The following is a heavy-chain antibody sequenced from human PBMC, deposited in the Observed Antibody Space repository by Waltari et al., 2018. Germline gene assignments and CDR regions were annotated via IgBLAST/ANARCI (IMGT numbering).Heavy chain of an antibody. CDR2: ISSTSSYI. CDR3: ARDPGSGRYFDY. D-gene: IGHD1-26*01. CDR1: GFSFRSYS. J-gene: IGHJ4*02. V-gene: IGHV3-21*02. Sequence: EVQLVESGGGLVKPGGSLRLSCAAPGFSFRSYSMGWVRQAPGKGLECGSTISSTSSYIYDTDSLRGRFASSRDNARDSLYLQMNSLRAEDTAVYYCARDPGSGRYFDYWGQGTLVTVSS.